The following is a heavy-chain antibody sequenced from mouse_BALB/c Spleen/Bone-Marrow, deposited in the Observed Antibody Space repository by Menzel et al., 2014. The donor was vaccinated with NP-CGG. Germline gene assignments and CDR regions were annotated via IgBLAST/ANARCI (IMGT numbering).Heavy chain of an antibody. CDR2: FYPGNGNI. V-gene: IGHV1-62-2*01. CDR1: GYTFTDYI. D-gene: IGHD1-1*01. CDR3: ARHFYGTSYFDY. J-gene: IGHJ2*01. Sequence: QVQLQQSGAELVKPGASVKLSCEASGYTFTDYIIHWVKQRPGQGLEWIGWFYPGNGNIKFSEKFNDKATLTADKSSSTVYMVLSRLTSEDSAVYFCARHFYGTSYFDYWGQGTTLTVSS.